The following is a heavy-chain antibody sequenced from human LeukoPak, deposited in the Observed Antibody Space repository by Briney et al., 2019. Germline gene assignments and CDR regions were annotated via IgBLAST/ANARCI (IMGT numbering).Heavy chain of an antibody. CDR3: ARAVAGPAGEYYFDY. D-gene: IGHD6-19*01. J-gene: IGHJ4*02. Sequence: PGGSLRLSCAASGFTFSSYEMNWVRQAPGKGLEWVSYISSSGSTIYYADSVKGRFAISRDNAANSLFLQMNSLRAEDTALYYCARAVAGPAGEYYFDYWGQGTLVTVSS. CDR1: GFTFSSYE. V-gene: IGHV3-48*03. CDR2: ISSSGSTI.